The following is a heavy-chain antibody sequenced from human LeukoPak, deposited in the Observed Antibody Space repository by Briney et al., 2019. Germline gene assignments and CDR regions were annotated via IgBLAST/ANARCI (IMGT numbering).Heavy chain of an antibody. CDR3: ARLIRAWNDHFDP. CDR2: IQLSGNT. Sequence: SETLSLTCPVSDGSFSSFSWSWLRQPAGKGLEWIGYIQLSGNTNYNPALKSRVSISLDTSKNQFSLHLSSVPAADTAVYYCARLIRAWNDHFDPWGQGTLVTVFS. J-gene: IGHJ5*02. CDR1: DGSFSSFS. V-gene: IGHV4-4*09. D-gene: IGHD1-1*01.